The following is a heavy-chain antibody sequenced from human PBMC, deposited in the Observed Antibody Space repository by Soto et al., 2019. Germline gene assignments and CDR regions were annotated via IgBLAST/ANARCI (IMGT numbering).Heavy chain of an antibody. CDR1: GGSFSGYY. D-gene: IGHD3-9*01. J-gene: IGHJ6*03. CDR3: ARGHYDILTGPQRYYYMDV. CDR2: INHSGSS. V-gene: IGHV4-34*01. Sequence: QVQLQQWGAGLLKPSETLSLTCAVYGGSFSGYYWSWIRQPPGKGLEWIGEINHSGSSNYNPSRKSRVTISVDTSKNQFSLRLSSVTAADTAVYYCARGHYDILTGPQRYYYMDVWGKGTTVTVSS.